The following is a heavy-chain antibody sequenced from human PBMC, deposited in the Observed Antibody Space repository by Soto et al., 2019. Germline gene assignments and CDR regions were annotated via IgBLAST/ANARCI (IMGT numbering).Heavy chain of an antibody. D-gene: IGHD2-21*02. V-gene: IGHV3-30*18. J-gene: IGHJ4*02. CDR2: ISYDGSNK. CDR1: GFTFSSYG. Sequence: PGGSLRLSCAASGFTFSSYGMHWVRQAPGKGLEWVAVISYDGSNKYYADSVKGRFTISRDNSKNTLYLQMNSLRAEDTAVYYCAKARGDIVVVTAIRAPLSYWGQGTLVTSPQ. CDR3: AKARGDIVVVTAIRAPLSY.